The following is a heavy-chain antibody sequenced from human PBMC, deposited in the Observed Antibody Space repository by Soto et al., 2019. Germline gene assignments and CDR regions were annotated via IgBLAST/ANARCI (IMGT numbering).Heavy chain of an antibody. Sequence: QVTLKESGPVLVKPTETLTLTCTVSGFSLSNARMGVSWIRQPPGKALEWLAHIFSNDEKSYSTSLKSRLTTSKHTSKSQVVLTMTNMDPVYTATYYCARITGIVATISDAFDIWGQGTMVTVSS. CDR3: ARITGIVATISDAFDI. CDR2: IFSNDEK. V-gene: IGHV2-26*01. CDR1: GFSLSNARMG. D-gene: IGHD5-12*01. J-gene: IGHJ3*02.